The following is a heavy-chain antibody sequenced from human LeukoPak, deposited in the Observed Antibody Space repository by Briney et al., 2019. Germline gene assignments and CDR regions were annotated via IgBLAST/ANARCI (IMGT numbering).Heavy chain of an antibody. Sequence: SETLSLTCAVYGGSFSGYYWSWIRLPPGKGLEWIGEINHSGSTNYNPSLKSRVTISVDTSKNQFSLKLSSVTAADTAVYYCAREDTAMVTFGYWGQGTLVTVSS. V-gene: IGHV4-34*01. D-gene: IGHD5-18*01. J-gene: IGHJ4*02. CDR1: GGSFSGYY. CDR3: AREDTAMVTFGY. CDR2: INHSGST.